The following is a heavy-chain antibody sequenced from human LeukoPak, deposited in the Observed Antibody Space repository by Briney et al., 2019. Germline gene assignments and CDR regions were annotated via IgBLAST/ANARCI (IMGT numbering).Heavy chain of an antibody. CDR3: ARDLVVSCSSTSCSVAPSDF. CDR2: IIPILGIA. Sequence: ASVKVSCKASGGTFSSYAITWVRQTPGQGLEWMGRIIPILGIATYAQNFQGRVTITADKSTSTAYMELSSLRSEDTAVYYCARDLVVSCSSTSCSVAPSDFWGQGTLVTVSS. D-gene: IGHD2-2*01. J-gene: IGHJ4*02. CDR1: GGTFSSYA. V-gene: IGHV1-69*04.